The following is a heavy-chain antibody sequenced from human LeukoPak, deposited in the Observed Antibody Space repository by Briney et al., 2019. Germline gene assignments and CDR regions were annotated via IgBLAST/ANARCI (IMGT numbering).Heavy chain of an antibody. J-gene: IGHJ6*02. V-gene: IGHV1-18*01. D-gene: IGHD2-2*01. CDR2: ISAYNGNT. Sequence: ASVKVSCKASGYAFTSYGISWVRQAPGQGLEWMGWISAYNGNTNYAQKLQGRVTMTTDTSTSTAYMELRSLRSDDTAVYYCARDGCSSTSCYADYYYGMDVWGQGTTVTVSS. CDR1: GYAFTSYG. CDR3: ARDGCSSTSCYADYYYGMDV.